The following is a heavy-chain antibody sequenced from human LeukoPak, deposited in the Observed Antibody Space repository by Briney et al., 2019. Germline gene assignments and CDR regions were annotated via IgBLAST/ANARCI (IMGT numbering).Heavy chain of an antibody. J-gene: IGHJ3*02. V-gene: IGHV4-38-2*02. CDR3: ARGAHDYVWGSYPNDAFDI. D-gene: IGHD3-16*02. CDR1: GYSISSGYY. Sequence: NPSETLSLTCTVSGYSISSGYYWGWIRHPPGKGLEWIGSIYHSGSTYYNPSLKSRVTISVDTSKNQFSLKLSSVTAADTAVYYCARGAHDYVWGSYPNDAFDIWGQGTMVTVSS. CDR2: IYHSGST.